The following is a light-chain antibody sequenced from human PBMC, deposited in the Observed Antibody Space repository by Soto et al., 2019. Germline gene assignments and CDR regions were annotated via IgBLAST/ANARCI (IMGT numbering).Light chain of an antibody. CDR2: GAS. V-gene: IGKV3-20*01. CDR3: QQYGTSPHT. J-gene: IGKJ2*01. Sequence: EIVLTQSPGTLSLSPGERATLSCRASQSVNSNYLAWYQQKPGQVPRPLIYGASIRAAGVPDRLRRSGSGTDFTLTISRLEAEDYAVYYCQQYGTSPHTFGRGTKLESK. CDR1: QSVNSNY.